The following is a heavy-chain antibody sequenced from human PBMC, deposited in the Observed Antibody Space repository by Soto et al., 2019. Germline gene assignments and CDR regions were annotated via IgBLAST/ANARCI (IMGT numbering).Heavy chain of an antibody. CDR1: GSDFTTYW. Sequence: PGESLKISCKGSGSDFTTYWITWVRQMPGKGLEWMGRIDTRDSYTSYSPSFQGHVTFSADKSISTAYLQWSTLKASDTAMYYCATGYNWNLYDVDVWGQGTTVTVSS. V-gene: IGHV5-10-1*01. D-gene: IGHD1-1*01. J-gene: IGHJ6*02. CDR3: ATGYNWNLYDVDV. CDR2: IDTRDSYT.